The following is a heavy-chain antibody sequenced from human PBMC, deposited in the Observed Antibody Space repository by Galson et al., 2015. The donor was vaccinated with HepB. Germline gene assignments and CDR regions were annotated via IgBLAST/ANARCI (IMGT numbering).Heavy chain of an antibody. V-gene: IGHV3-23*01. CDR2: ISGSGGST. J-gene: IGHJ4*02. D-gene: IGHD2-15*01. CDR3: AKEDVVAAPFDR. Sequence: SLRLSCAASGFTFSSYAMSWVRQAPGKGLEWVSAISGSGGSTYYADSVKGRVTIARDNCKNTLYLQMNSLRAEDTAVYYCAKEDVVAAPFDRWGQGTLVPVSS. CDR1: GFTFSSYA.